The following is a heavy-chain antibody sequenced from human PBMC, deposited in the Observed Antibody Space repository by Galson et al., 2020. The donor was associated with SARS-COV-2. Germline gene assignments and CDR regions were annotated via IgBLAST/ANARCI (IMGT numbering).Heavy chain of an antibody. D-gene: IGHD6-19*01. J-gene: IGHJ6*02. Sequence: QLGESLKISCAASGFTFSDHYMDWVRQAPGKGLEWVGRTRNKANSYTTEYAASVKGRFTISRDDSKNSLYLQMNSLKTEDTAVYYCALAVAGNYYYYGMDVWGQGTTVTVSS. V-gene: IGHV3-72*01. CDR1: GFTFSDHY. CDR3: ALAVAGNYYYYGMDV. CDR2: TRNKANSYTT.